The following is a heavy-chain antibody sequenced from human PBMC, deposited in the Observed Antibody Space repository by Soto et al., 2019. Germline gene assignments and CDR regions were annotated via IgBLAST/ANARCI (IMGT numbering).Heavy chain of an antibody. CDR1: GFTFSSYA. J-gene: IGHJ4*02. CDR3: AKPLQQWLALGVVDY. CDR2: ISGSGGST. V-gene: IGHV3-23*01. Sequence: EVQLLESGGGLVQPGGSLRLSCAASGFTFSSYAMSWVRQAPGKGLEWVSAISGSGGSTYYADSVKGRFTMSRDNSKNTLYLQMNSLRVEDTAVYYCAKPLQQWLALGVVDYWGQGILVIVSS. D-gene: IGHD6-19*01.